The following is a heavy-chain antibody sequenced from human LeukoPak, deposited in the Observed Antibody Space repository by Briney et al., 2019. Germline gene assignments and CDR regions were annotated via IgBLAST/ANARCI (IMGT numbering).Heavy chain of an antibody. Sequence: GGSLRLSCAASGFTFSSYAMSWVRQAPGKGLEWVSAISGSGGSTYYADSVKGRFTISRDNSKNTLYLQMNSLRAEDTAVYCCAKDRNYDILTDNWFDPWGQGTLVTVSS. J-gene: IGHJ5*02. D-gene: IGHD3-9*01. CDR1: GFTFSSYA. CDR2: ISGSGGST. CDR3: AKDRNYDILTDNWFDP. V-gene: IGHV3-23*01.